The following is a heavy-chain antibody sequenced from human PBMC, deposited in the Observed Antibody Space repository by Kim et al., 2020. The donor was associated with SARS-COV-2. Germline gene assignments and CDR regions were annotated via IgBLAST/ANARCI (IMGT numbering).Heavy chain of an antibody. Sequence: GGSLRLSCAASGFTFDYYTMNWVRQTPGKGLEWVSLISDDGDFTYYRDSVKGRFTISRDNSKNSLFLEMNSLRAEDTALYYCAKGIRGYNYGGTFDSWGQGTLVSVSS. V-gene: IGHV3-43*02. D-gene: IGHD1-1*01. CDR1: GFTFDYYT. CDR3: AKGIRGYNYGGTFDS. J-gene: IGHJ4*02. CDR2: ISDDGDFT.